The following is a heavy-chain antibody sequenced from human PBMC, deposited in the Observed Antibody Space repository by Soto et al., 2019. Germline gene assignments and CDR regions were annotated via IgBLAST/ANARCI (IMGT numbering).Heavy chain of an antibody. CDR2: IYDTGTT. CDR3: AGDFWSGYFGPPTYGMDV. V-gene: IGHV4-4*02. D-gene: IGHD3-3*01. CDR1: GGSISRSNW. Sequence: SETLSLTCAVSGGSISRSNWWSWVRQPPGKGLEWIGEIYDTGTTNYNPSLKSRVIISVDKSKNQFSLKLSSVTAADTAVYYCAGDFWSGYFGPPTYGMDVWGQGTTVTVSS. J-gene: IGHJ6*02.